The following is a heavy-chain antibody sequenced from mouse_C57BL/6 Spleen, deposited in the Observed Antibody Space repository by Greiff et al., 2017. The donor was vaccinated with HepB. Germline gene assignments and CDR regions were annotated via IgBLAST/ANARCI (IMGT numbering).Heavy chain of an antibody. D-gene: IGHD1-1*01. CDR3: VRTHYYGSSYGYFDV. Sequence: VQLKESGGGLVQPKGSLKLSCAASGFSFNTYAMNWVRQAPGKGLEWVARIRSKRNNYATYYADSVKDRFTIARDDSASMLYLQMNNLKTEDNAMYYCVRTHYYGSSYGYFDVWGTGTTVTVAS. J-gene: IGHJ1*03. CDR1: GFSFNTYA. CDR2: IRSKRNNYAT. V-gene: IGHV10-1*01.